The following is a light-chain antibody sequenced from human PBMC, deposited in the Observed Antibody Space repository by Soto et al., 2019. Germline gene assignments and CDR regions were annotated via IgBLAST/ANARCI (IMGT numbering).Light chain of an antibody. CDR3: TSYAGGNNV. Sequence: QSALTQPPSASGSPGQSVTISCTGTSSDVGGYNYVSWYQQHPGKVPKLMVYEVNKRPSGVPDRFSGSKSGYTASLTVSGLQAEDEADYYCTSYAGGNNVFGTGTKSPS. CDR2: EVN. V-gene: IGLV2-8*01. CDR1: SSDVGGYNY. J-gene: IGLJ1*01.